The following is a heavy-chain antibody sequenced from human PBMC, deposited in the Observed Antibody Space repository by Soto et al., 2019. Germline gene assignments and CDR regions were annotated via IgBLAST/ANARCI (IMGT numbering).Heavy chain of an antibody. CDR2: ISYDGGNQ. CDR3: ARGPITQTSFIDP. V-gene: IGHV3-30-3*01. D-gene: IGHD1-20*01. Sequence: PGGSLRLSCEASGFTFSSYPMHWVRQAPGKGLEGGTVISYDGGNQYDADSVKGRFTISRDNSKDTLYLQMHSLRSDDTAVYFCARGPITQTSFIDPWGQGTLVTVSS. J-gene: IGHJ5*02. CDR1: GFTFSSYP.